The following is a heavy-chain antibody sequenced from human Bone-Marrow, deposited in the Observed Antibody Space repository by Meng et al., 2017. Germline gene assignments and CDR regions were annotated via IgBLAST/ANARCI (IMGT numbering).Heavy chain of an antibody. D-gene: IGHD3-22*01. J-gene: IGHJ4*02. CDR1: GGSFSGYY. Sequence: VQLQQWGAGLLKPSETLSLTCAVDGGSFSGYYWSWIRQPPGKGLEWIGEINHSGSTNYNPSLKSRVTISVDTSKNQFSLKLSSVTAADTAVYYCARLAYDSSGYWFDYWGQGTLVTVSS. V-gene: IGHV4-34*01. CDR2: INHSGST. CDR3: ARLAYDSSGYWFDY.